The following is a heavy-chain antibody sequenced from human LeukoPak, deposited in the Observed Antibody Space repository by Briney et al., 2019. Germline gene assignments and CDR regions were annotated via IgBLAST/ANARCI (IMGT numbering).Heavy chain of an antibody. V-gene: IGHV1-2*02. D-gene: IGHD1-26*01. CDR3: ARALYSGNQRNWFDP. J-gene: IGHJ5*02. Sequence: ASVKVSCKASGYTFTGNYMHWVRQAPGQGLEWMGWINPNSGGTHYAQNFQARVTMTRDTSISTVYMDLSRLRSDDTAVYYCARALYSGNQRNWFDPWGQETLVTVSS. CDR1: GYTFTGNY. CDR2: INPNSGGT.